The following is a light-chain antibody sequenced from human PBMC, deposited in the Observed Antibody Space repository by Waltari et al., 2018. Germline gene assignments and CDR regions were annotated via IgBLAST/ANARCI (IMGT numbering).Light chain of an antibody. Sequence: DIPLTQSPSFLSASVGDRVTLTCRATQGVSRYLARYQQKPEKAPQLLIYALSTLQSGVPSRFSGSGSGTQFTLTISSLQPEDFATYCCQQLNSYPHAFGGGTKVEIK. V-gene: IGKV1-9*01. J-gene: IGKJ4*01. CDR3: QQLNSYPHA. CDR1: QGVSRY. CDR2: ALS.